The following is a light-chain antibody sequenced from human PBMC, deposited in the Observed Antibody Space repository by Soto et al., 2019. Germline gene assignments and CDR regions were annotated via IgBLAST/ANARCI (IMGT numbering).Light chain of an antibody. Sequence: QSALTQPPSASGSPGQSVTISCTGTSSDVGGYKYVSWYQQHPGKAPKLIIYEVSNRTSGVPDRFSGSKSGNTASLTVSGLQTEDEADYYCSSYAGSNNFVVFGGGTKLTVL. CDR2: EVS. V-gene: IGLV2-8*01. CDR1: SSDVGGYKY. CDR3: SSYAGSNNFVV. J-gene: IGLJ2*01.